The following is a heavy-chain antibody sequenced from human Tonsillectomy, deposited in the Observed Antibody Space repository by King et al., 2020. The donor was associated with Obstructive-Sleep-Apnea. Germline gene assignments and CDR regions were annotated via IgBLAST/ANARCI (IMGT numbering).Heavy chain of an antibody. CDR3: ARDGGPHGSAPGPFDI. Sequence: VQLVESGGVLVKTVGSLRLSCAASGFTFSDYYMNWIRQAPGEGLGWVSYVSSSGRERDYADSEQGRFSISRDNPKNSLCLQMNSLTVEDTAVYYCARDGGPHGSAPGPFDIWGQGTMVTVSS. CDR1: GFTFSDYY. D-gene: IGHD3-10*01. J-gene: IGHJ3*02. CDR2: VSSSGRER. V-gene: IGHV3-11*06.